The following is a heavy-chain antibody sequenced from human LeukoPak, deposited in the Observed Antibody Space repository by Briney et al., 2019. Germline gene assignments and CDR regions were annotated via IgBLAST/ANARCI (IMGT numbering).Heavy chain of an antibody. CDR1: GGSFSGYY. Sequence: SETLSLTCAVYGGSFSGYYWSWLRQPPGKGLEWIGEINHSGSTNYNPSLKSRVAISVDTSKNQFSLKLSSVTAADTAVYDCAKGRSTSWRGLQNWFDPWGQGPLVTVSS. CDR3: AKGRSTSWRGLQNWFDP. J-gene: IGHJ5*02. V-gene: IGHV4-34*01. D-gene: IGHD2-2*01. CDR2: INHSGST.